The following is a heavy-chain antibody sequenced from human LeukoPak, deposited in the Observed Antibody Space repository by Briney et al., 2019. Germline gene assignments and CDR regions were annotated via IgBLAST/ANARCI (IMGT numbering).Heavy chain of an antibody. J-gene: IGHJ4*02. CDR3: ARVSLVHSDFDY. Sequence: SVKVSCKASGGTFSSYAISWVRQAPGQGLEWMGGIIPIFGTANYAQKFRGRVTITADESTSIAYMELSSLRSEDTAVYYCARVSLVHSDFDYWGQGTLVTVSS. CDR2: IIPIFGTA. CDR1: GGTFSSYA. D-gene: IGHD3-9*01. V-gene: IGHV1-69*13.